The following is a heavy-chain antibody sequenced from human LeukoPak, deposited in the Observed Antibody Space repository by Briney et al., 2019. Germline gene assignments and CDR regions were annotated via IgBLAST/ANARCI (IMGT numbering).Heavy chain of an antibody. J-gene: IGHJ4*02. Sequence: GGSLRLSCAASGFTFSSYAMSWVRQAPGKGLEWVSAISGSGGSTYYADSAKGRFTISRDNSKNTLYLQMNSLRAEDTAVYYCAKDCTNGVCSDYWGQGTLVTVSS. CDR3: AKDCTNGVCSDY. D-gene: IGHD2-8*01. V-gene: IGHV3-23*01. CDR2: ISGSGGST. CDR1: GFTFSSYA.